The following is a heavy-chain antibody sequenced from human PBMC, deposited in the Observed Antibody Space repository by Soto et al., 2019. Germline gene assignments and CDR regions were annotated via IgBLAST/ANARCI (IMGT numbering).Heavy chain of an antibody. CDR1: GYTFTSYG. CDR3: ARENGYSSSWLDYYYYMDV. Sequence: ASVKVSCKASGYTFTSYGISWVRQAPGQGLEWMGWISAYNGNTNYAQKLQGRVTMATDTSTSTAYMELRSLRSDDTAVYYCARENGYSSSWLDYYYYMDVWGKGTTVTVSS. J-gene: IGHJ6*03. CDR2: ISAYNGNT. V-gene: IGHV1-18*01. D-gene: IGHD6-13*01.